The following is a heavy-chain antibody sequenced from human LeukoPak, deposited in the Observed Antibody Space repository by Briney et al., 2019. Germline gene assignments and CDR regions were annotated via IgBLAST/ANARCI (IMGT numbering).Heavy chain of an antibody. CDR1: GYTFTIYY. Sequence: ASVKVSCKASGYTFTIYYIHWVRQAPGQGLEWMGSIYPNSGGANFAQNFQGRVTLTRDTSSSTAYLELTRLRSDDTAVYYCAREGKIVGASLDYWGQGTLVTVSS. D-gene: IGHD1-26*01. V-gene: IGHV1-2*02. J-gene: IGHJ4*02. CDR3: AREGKIVGASLDY. CDR2: IYPNSGGA.